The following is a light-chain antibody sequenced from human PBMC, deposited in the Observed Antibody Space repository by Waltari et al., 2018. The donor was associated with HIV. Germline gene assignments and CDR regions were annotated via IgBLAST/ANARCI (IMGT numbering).Light chain of an antibody. J-gene: IGLJ1*01. CDR1: STYVDTL. CDR2: DVN. CDR3: CSHAGNFIFV. Sequence: QSALTQPHSASGPPGQSLTLSCTGTSTYVDTLVSWYQQHPGKAPKVIIFDVNKRPSGVPDRFSGSKSGNTASLTISGLQAEDEADYYCCSHAGNFIFVFGTGTKVTVL. V-gene: IGLV2-11*01.